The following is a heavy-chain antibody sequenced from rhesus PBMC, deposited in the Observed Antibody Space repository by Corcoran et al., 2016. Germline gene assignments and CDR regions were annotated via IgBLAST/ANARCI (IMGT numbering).Heavy chain of an antibody. D-gene: IGHD6-13*01. CDR3: AKRGYSSWSFDY. J-gene: IGHJ4*01. Sequence: KGPGGMGSFYPGDSDTRYNPSCQGHVTISADKSISTTYLQWSSLKALDTATYYGAKRGYSSWSFDYWGQGVLVTVSS. CDR2: FYPGDSDT. V-gene: IGHV5-43*01.